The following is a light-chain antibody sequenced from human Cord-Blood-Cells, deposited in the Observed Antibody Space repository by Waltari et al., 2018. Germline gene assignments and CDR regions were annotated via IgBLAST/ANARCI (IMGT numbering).Light chain of an antibody. V-gene: IGLV1-40*01. CDR3: QSDDSSLSGSV. J-gene: IGLJ2*01. CDR2: GNS. Sequence: QSVLTQPPSVSGAPGQRVTISCTGSSSNIGAGYDVHWYQQLPGTAPKLLIYGNSKRPSGVPDRFSGSKSGTAASLASTGLQAEDEADYYCQSDDSSLSGSVFGGGTKLTVL. CDR1: SSNIGAGYD.